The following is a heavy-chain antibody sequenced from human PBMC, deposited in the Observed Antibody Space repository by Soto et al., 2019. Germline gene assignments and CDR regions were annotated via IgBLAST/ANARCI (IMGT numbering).Heavy chain of an antibody. Sequence: EVQLLESGGGLVQPGGSLRLSCAASGFTFSSYAMRWVRQAPWKGLEWVSAISGSGGSTYYADSVQGRFTISRDNSKNTVYLQMNILIGEYTAVYYCARRVSGSYDDYWGQGTLVTVCS. CDR3: ARRVSGSYDDY. J-gene: IGHJ4*02. D-gene: IGHD1-26*01. CDR2: ISGSGGST. CDR1: GFTFSSYA. V-gene: IGHV3-23*01.